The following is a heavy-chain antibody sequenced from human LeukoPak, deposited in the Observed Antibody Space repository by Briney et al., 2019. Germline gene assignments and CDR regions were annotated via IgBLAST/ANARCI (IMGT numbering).Heavy chain of an antibody. V-gene: IGHV3-43*02. CDR3: VKDLRWFGELTYYDYGLDV. Sequence: PGGSLRLSCAASGFSFDQYAMHWVRQSPGKGLEWVSLITRDGGTTSYAESVKGRFTISRHNSKKSLFLQLNSLRSEDTALYYWVKDLRWFGELTYYDYGLDVWGQGTTVTVSS. CDR1: GFSFDQYA. D-gene: IGHD3-10*01. J-gene: IGHJ6*02. CDR2: ITRDGGTT.